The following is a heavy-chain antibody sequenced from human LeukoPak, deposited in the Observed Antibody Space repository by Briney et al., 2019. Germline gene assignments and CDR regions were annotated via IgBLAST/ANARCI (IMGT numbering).Heavy chain of an antibody. CDR1: GGSFSRYY. J-gene: IGHJ4*03. CDR3: ARGPTISETGYFDF. Sequence: SETLSLTCAVYGGSFSRYYWSWIRQSPGKGLEWIAEIDHRGDTNYNPSVKSRVTISVDTSKNQSSLKVRSLSAAETAVYYCARGPTISETGYFDFWGQGTLVTVSS. CDR2: IDHRGDT. V-gene: IGHV4-34*01. D-gene: IGHD1-1*01.